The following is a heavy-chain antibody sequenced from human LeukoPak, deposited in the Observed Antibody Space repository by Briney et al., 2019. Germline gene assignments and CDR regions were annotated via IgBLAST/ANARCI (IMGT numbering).Heavy chain of an antibody. J-gene: IGHJ4*02. CDR3: ARASQDIVVVPAAMTDFDY. CDR1: GFTFSSYA. CDR2: ISGSGAST. Sequence: GGSLRLSCAASGFTFSSYAMNWARQAPGKGLEWVSAISGSGASTYYADSVKGRFTISRDNSKNTLYLQVNSLRAEDTAVYYCARASQDIVVVPAAMTDFDYWGQGTLVTVSS. V-gene: IGHV3-23*01. D-gene: IGHD2-2*01.